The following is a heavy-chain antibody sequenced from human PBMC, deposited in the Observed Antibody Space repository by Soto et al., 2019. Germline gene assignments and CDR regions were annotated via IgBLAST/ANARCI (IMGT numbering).Heavy chain of an antibody. CDR2: IYYSGST. CDR3: ARGGTGEQVFDY. D-gene: IGHD3-16*01. Sequence: SETLSLTCTVSGGSISSGGYYWSWIRQHPGKGLEWIGYIYYSGSTYYNPSLKSRVTISVDTSKNQFSLKLSSVTAADTAVYYCARGGTGEQVFDYWGQGTLVTVSS. CDR1: GGSISSGGYY. V-gene: IGHV4-31*03. J-gene: IGHJ4*02.